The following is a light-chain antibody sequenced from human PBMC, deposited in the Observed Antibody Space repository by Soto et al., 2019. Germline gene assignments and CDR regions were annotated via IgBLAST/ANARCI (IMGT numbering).Light chain of an antibody. V-gene: IGLV2-8*01. J-gene: IGLJ2*01. CDR1: SSDVGGYDY. CDR2: EVT. Sequence: QSVLTQPPSASGSPGQSGTISCTGTSSDVGGYDYVSWYQQQSGKAPKLIIYEVTKRPSGVPDRFSGSKSGNTASLTVSGLQAEDEADYYCRSYAGINNVIFGAGTKLTVL. CDR3: RSYAGINNVI.